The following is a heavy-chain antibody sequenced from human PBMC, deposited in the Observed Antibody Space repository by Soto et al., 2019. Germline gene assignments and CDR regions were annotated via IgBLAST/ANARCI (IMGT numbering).Heavy chain of an antibody. CDR1: GFSLSTSGVG. J-gene: IGHJ3*02. D-gene: IGHD2-15*01. V-gene: IGHV2-5*02. Sequence: VAGPTLVNPTQPLTLTCTFSGFSLSTSGVGVGWIRQPPGKALEWLALIYWDDDKRYSPPLKSRLTITKDTSKNQVVLTMTNMDPVDTATYYCAHRYCSGGSCYSSYAFDIWGQGTMVTV. CDR2: IYWDDDK. CDR3: AHRYCSGGSCYSSYAFDI.